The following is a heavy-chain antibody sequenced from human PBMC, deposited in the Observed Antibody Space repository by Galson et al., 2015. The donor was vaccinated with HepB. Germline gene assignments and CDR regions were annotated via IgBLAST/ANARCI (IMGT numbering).Heavy chain of an antibody. CDR3: AKAAGSSWPYYMDV. V-gene: IGHV3-9*01. CDR2: ISWNSGNI. Sequence: SLRLSCAASGFTFDDYAMHWVRQAPGRGLEWVSGISWNSGNIGYADSVKGRFTISRDNAKNSLYLQMNSLRAEDTALYYCAKAAGSSWPYYMDVWGKGTTVTVSS. J-gene: IGHJ6*03. CDR1: GFTFDDYA. D-gene: IGHD6-13*01.